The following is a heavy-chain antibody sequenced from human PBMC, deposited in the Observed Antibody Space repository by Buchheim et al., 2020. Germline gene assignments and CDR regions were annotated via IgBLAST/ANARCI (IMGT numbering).Heavy chain of an antibody. Sequence: QVQLVESGGGVVQPGRSLRLSCAASGFTFSSYGMHWVRQAPGKGLEWVAVIWYDGSNKYYADSVKGRFTISRDNSKNTLYLQMNSLRAEDTAVYYCAKGEEYCSSTSCYDYFDYWGQGTL. CDR2: IWYDGSNK. J-gene: IGHJ4*02. CDR3: AKGEEYCSSTSCYDYFDY. CDR1: GFTFSSYG. V-gene: IGHV3-33*06. D-gene: IGHD2-2*01.